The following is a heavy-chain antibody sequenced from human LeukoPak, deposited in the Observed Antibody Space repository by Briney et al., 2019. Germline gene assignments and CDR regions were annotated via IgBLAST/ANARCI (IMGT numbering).Heavy chain of an antibody. CDR3: ARAKHEGFVGGSGSPFDY. J-gene: IGHJ4*02. CDR1: GGSISSGGYY. CDR2: IYYSGST. Sequence: PSQTLSLTCTVSGGSISSGGYYWSWIRQHPGKGLEWIGYIYYSGSTYYNPSLKSRVTISVDTSKNQFSLKLSSVTAADTAVYYCARAKHEGFVGGSGSPFDYWGQGTLVTVSS. V-gene: IGHV4-31*03. D-gene: IGHD3-10*01.